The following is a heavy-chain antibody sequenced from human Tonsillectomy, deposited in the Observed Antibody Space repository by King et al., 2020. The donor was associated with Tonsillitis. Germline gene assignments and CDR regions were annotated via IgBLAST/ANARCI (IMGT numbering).Heavy chain of an antibody. Sequence: VQLVESGGGLAQPGGSLRLSCAASGFTFSKYAMSWVRQAPGKGLEWVSAISGSGGSTYYADSVKGRFTISRDNSKNTLYLQMNSLRAEDTAVYYCVGRRVLRGGGYGDYVDDYFYYYGLDVWGQGTTVTVSS. CDR3: VGRRVLRGGGYGDYVDDYFYYYGLDV. D-gene: IGHD4-17*01. CDR1: GFTFSKYA. CDR2: ISGSGGST. J-gene: IGHJ6*02. V-gene: IGHV3-23*04.